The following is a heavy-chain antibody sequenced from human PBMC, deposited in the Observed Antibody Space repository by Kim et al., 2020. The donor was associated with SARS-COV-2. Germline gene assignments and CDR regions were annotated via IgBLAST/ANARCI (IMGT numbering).Heavy chain of an antibody. D-gene: IGHD2-2*01. CDR3: ARLWGWSTSEYYYNDMDV. Sequence: SETLSLTCTVSGGSVSSGGYYWSWIRQHPGKGLEWIGYIYYSGSTYYNPSLKSRVTISMNTSKNQFSLKLSSVTAADTAVYYCARLWGWSTSEYYYNDMDVWGQGTTVTVSS. V-gene: IGHV4-31*03. CDR1: GGSVSSGGYY. J-gene: IGHJ6*02. CDR2: IYYSGST.